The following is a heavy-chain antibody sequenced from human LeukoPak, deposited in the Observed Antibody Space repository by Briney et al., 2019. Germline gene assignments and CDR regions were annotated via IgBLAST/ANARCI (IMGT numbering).Heavy chain of an antibody. CDR1: GYTFTGYD. Sequence: ASVKVSCKASGYTFTGYDINWVRQATGQGLEWMGWMNPNSGNTGYAQKFQGRVTMTRNTSISTAYMELSSLRSEDTAVYYCARGPSYDILTGYSDYWGQGTLVTVSS. V-gene: IGHV1-8*01. CDR2: MNPNSGNT. J-gene: IGHJ4*02. D-gene: IGHD3-9*01. CDR3: ARGPSYDILTGYSDY.